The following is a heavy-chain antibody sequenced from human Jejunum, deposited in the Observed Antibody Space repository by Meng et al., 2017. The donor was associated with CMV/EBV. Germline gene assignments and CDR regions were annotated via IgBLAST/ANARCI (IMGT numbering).Heavy chain of an antibody. D-gene: IGHD2-2*01. Sequence: HHPQSRPRLANPHQTLYTTSAISGDSVSSNNAAWNWIRQSPSRGLEWLGRTYYRSKWSNDYAVSVKSRITVNPDTSKNQFSLQLNSVTPEDTAVYYCARLHCSSTSCYVDCWGQGTLVTVSS. CDR3: ARLHCSSTSCYVDC. J-gene: IGHJ4*02. CDR1: GDSVSSNNAA. CDR2: TYYRSKWSN. V-gene: IGHV6-1*01.